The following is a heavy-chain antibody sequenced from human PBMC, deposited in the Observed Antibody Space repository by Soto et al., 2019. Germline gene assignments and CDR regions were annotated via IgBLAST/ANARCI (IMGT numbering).Heavy chain of an antibody. V-gene: IGHV4-59*01. CDR3: ANCHWYFDL. J-gene: IGHJ2*01. CDR1: GGSISSYY. CDR2: IYYPGST. Sequence: QVQLQESGPGLVKPSETLSLTCTVSGGSISSYYWSWIRQPPGKGLEWIGYIYYPGSTTYNPSPRSRVTIALDTSKHPFSLQLSSVTAADTAVYYCANCHWYFDLWGRGTLVTVSS.